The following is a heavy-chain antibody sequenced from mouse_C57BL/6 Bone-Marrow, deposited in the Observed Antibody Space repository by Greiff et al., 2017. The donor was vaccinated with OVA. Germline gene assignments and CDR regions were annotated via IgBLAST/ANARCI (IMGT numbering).Heavy chain of an antibody. Sequence: VQLQQSGAELVRPGASVKLSCTASGFNIKDDYMHWVKQRPEQGLEWIGWIDPENGDTEYASKFQGKATITADTSSNTAYLQLSSLTSEDTAVHYCTTKGYYAMDYWGQGTSVTVSS. CDR3: TTKGYYAMDY. CDR1: GFNIKDDY. CDR2: IDPENGDT. J-gene: IGHJ4*01. V-gene: IGHV14-4*01.